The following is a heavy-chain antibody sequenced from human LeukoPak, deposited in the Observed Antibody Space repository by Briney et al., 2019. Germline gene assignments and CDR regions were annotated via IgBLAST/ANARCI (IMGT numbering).Heavy chain of an antibody. CDR1: GFSFSSHA. D-gene: IGHD3-22*01. J-gene: IGHJ4*02. CDR2: INSDGSST. Sequence: GGSLRLSCEASGFSFSSHAMSWVRQAPGKGLVWVSRINSDGSSTSYADSVKGRFTISRDNAKNTLYLQMNSLRAEDTAVYYCARDQGSGYYSLDYWGQGTLVTVSS. V-gene: IGHV3-74*01. CDR3: ARDQGSGYYSLDY.